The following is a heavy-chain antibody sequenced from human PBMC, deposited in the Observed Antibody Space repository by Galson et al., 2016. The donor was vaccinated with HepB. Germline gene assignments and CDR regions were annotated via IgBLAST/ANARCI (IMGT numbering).Heavy chain of an antibody. CDR1: KFTFSTYT. CDR3: ARTAFPYSGSYWWFHP. Sequence: SLRLSCAASKFTFSTYTMNWVRQAPGKGLEWVSYISSDSGTIYYADSVKGRFTISRDNAKNSLYLQMNSLRAEDTAVYYCARTAFPYSGSYWWFHPWGQGTLVTVSS. D-gene: IGHD1-26*01. V-gene: IGHV3-48*01. J-gene: IGHJ5*02. CDR2: ISSDSGTI.